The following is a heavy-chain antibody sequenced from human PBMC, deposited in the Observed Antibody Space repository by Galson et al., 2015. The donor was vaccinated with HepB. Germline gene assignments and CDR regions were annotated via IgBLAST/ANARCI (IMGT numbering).Heavy chain of an antibody. CDR1: GGSISSSSYY. V-gene: IGHV4-39*01. CDR3: ARQATGPYYYYYGMDV. CDR2: IYYSGST. J-gene: IGHJ6*02. Sequence: ETLSLTCTVSGGSISSSSYYWGWIRQPPGKGLEWIGSIYYSGSTYYNPSLKSRVTISVDTSKNQFSLKLSSVTAADTAVYYCARQATGPYYYYYGMDVWGQGTTVTVS. D-gene: IGHD5-12*01.